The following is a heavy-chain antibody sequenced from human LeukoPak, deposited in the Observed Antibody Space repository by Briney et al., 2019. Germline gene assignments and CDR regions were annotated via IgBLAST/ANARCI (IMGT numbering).Heavy chain of an antibody. CDR2: MSYSGGA. J-gene: IGHJ2*01. CDR1: GGSINSSNYY. V-gene: IGHV4-39*01. D-gene: IGHD3-22*01. CDR3: VRRAMSSGYDGWYFDL. Sequence: PSETLSLTCTVLGGSINSSNYYWGWIRQPPGKGLEGIGTMSYSGGANYNPSLKSRVTISADTSKNQFSLKLNSVTAADTAVYYCVRRAMSSGYDGWYFDLWGRGTLVTVSS.